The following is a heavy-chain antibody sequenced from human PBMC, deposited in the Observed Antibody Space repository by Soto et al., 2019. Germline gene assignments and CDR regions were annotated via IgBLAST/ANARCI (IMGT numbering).Heavy chain of an antibody. CDR2: IYYSGST. CDR3: ARRMSPDYYYYYGMDV. V-gene: IGHV4-59*08. CDR1: GGSISSYY. J-gene: IGHJ6*02. Sequence: ETLSLTCTVSGGSISSYYWSWIRQPPGKGLEWIGYIYYSGSTNYNPSLKSRVTISVDTSKNQFSLKLSSVTAADTAVYYCARRMSPDYYYYYGMDVWGQGTTVTVSS.